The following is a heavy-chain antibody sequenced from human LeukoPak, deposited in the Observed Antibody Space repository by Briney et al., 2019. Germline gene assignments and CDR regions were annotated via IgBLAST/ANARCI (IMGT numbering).Heavy chain of an antibody. Sequence: SGGSLRVSCSASGFTFSRYPMHWVRQAPGKGLEYVSAVSGNGGTTYYADSVKGRFTISRDNSKNTLYLQMSSLRPEDTAVYHCARVRYFDWFIRPVDYWGQGTLVTVSS. J-gene: IGHJ4*02. D-gene: IGHD3-9*01. V-gene: IGHV3-64D*06. CDR3: ARVRYFDWFIRPVDY. CDR1: GFTFSRYP. CDR2: VSGNGGTT.